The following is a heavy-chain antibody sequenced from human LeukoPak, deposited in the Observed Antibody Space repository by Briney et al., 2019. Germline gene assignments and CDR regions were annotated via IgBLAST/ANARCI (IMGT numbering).Heavy chain of an antibody. J-gene: IGHJ6*03. V-gene: IGHV4-39*01. D-gene: IGHD3-3*01. CDR1: GGSISSSSYY. CDR3: ARHVYDFWSGALNGYYYMDV. Sequence: SETLSLTCTVSGGSISSSSYYWGWIRQPPGKGLEWIGSIYYSGSTYYNPSLKSRVTISVDTSKNQFSLKLSSVTAADTAVYYCARHVYDFWSGALNGYYYMDVWGKGTTVTVSS. CDR2: IYYSGST.